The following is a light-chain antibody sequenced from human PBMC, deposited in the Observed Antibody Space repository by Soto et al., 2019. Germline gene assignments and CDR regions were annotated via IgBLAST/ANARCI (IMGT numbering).Light chain of an antibody. CDR2: DAS. V-gene: IGKV1-33*01. CDR1: QDISNY. J-gene: IGKJ1*01. CDR3: QQYDNLSWT. Sequence: DIQMTQSPSSLSASLGDRVTITCQASQDISNYLNWYQQKPGKAPKLLIYDASNLETGVPSRFSGSGSGTDFTFTISSLQPEDIATYYCQQYDNLSWTFGQGTKVEI.